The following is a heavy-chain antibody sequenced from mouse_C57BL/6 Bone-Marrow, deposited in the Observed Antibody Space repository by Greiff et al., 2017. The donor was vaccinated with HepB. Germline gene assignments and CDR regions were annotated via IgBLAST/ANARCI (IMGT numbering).Heavy chain of an antibody. CDR2: IYPGSGNT. V-gene: IGHV1-76*01. CDR3: ARGFDGFFAY. Sequence: VQLQQSGAELVRPGASVKLSCKASGYTFTDYYINWVKQRPGQGLEWIARIYPGSGNTYYNEKFKGKATLTAEKSSSTAYMQLSSLTSEDSAVYFCARGFDGFFAYWGQGTLVTVSA. CDR1: GYTFTDYY. J-gene: IGHJ3*01. D-gene: IGHD2-3*01.